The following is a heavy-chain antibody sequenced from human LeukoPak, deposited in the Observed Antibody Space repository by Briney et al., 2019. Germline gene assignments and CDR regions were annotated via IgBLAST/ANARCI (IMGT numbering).Heavy chain of an antibody. D-gene: IGHD1-14*01. CDR3: ARDATNAWYNRFDP. J-gene: IGHJ5*02. Sequence: SETLSLTCTVSGGSVSSGNYYWSWIPQPPGKGLEWIGYIHYSGSTHYNPSLKSRVAISVDTSKNMFSLKVNSVTAADTAVYYCARDATNAWYNRFDPWGQGTLGTVSS. V-gene: IGHV4-61*01. CDR1: GGSVSSGNYY. CDR2: IHYSGST.